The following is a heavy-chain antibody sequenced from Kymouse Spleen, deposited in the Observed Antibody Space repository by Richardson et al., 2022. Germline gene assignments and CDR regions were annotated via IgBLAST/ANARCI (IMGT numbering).Heavy chain of an antibody. V-gene: IGHV3-13*01. D-gene: IGHD6-6*01. Sequence: EVQLVESGGGLVQPGGSLRLSCAASGFTFSSYDMHWVRQATGKGLEWVSAIGTAGDTYYPGSVKGRFTISRENAKNSLYLQMNSLRAGDTAVYYCARGYSSSSGDFDYWGQGTLVTVSS. CDR2: IGTAGDT. CDR3: ARGYSSSSGDFDY. J-gene: IGHJ4*02. CDR1: GFTFSSYD.